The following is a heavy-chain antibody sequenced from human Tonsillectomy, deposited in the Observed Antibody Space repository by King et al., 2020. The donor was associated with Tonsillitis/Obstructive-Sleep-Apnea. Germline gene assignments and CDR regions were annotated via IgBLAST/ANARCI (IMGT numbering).Heavy chain of an antibody. CDR1: RLSFSSYA. V-gene: IGHV3-23*01. CDR3: AKTPYTYSYYDYYMDV. Sequence: VQLLESGGGLVQPGGSLRLSCAASRLSFSSYAVTCVRQAPGEGLEWVSVIRGIGGSTYYPDSVKGRFTISRDNSKNTLFLQMNSLRAEDTAVYYCAKTPYTYSYYDYYMDVWGKGTTVTVSS. D-gene: IGHD2-15*01. J-gene: IGHJ6*03. CDR2: IRGIGGST.